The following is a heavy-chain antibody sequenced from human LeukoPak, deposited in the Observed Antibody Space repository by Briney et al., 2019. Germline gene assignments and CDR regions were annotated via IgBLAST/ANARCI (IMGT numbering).Heavy chain of an antibody. V-gene: IGHV4-34*01. Sequence: PSDTLSLTCVVYGGSFSSYYWSWIRQPPGKGLEWIGEINHSGRTTYNPSLKSPVTISADTSKNQLSLKLGSVTTTETAVYYCAGRRLLYCSSTSGFLQYGGQGTLVTVSS. J-gene: IGHJ4*02. CDR1: GGSFSSYY. D-gene: IGHD2-2*01. CDR3: AGRRLLYCSSTSGFLQY. CDR2: INHSGRT.